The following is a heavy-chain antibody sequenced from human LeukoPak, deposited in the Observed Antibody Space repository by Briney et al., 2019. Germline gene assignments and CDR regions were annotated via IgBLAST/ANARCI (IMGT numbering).Heavy chain of an antibody. Sequence: SQTLSLTCTVSGGSISSGDYYWSWIRQPPGKGLEWIGYIYHSGSTYYNPSLKSRVTISVDRSKNQFSLKLSSVTAADTAVYYCARDLSVVVPAAPPAFDIWGQGTMVTVSS. CDR2: IYHSGST. J-gene: IGHJ3*02. CDR1: GGSISSGDYY. V-gene: IGHV4-30-2*01. CDR3: ARDLSVVVPAAPPAFDI. D-gene: IGHD2-2*01.